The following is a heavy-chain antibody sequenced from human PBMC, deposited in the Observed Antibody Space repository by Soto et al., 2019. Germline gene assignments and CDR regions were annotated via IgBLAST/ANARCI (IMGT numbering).Heavy chain of an antibody. CDR3: ARLSDYYDSSGYYYVGAFDI. CDR2: IYYSGST. Sequence: PSETLSLTCTVSGGSISSYYWSWIRQPPGKXLEWIGYIYYSGSTNYDPSLKSRVTISVDTSKNQFSLKLSSVTAADTAVYYCARLSDYYDSSGYYYVGAFDIWGQGTMVTVSS. J-gene: IGHJ3*02. V-gene: IGHV4-59*01. D-gene: IGHD3-22*01. CDR1: GGSISSYY.